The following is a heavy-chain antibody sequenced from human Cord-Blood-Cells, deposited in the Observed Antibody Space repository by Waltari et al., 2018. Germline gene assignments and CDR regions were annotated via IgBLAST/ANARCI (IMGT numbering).Heavy chain of an antibody. CDR3: ARGLHLGELSLYFDY. CDR2: INAGNGNT. V-gene: IGHV1-3*01. J-gene: IGHJ4*02. D-gene: IGHD3-16*02. Sequence: QVQLVQSGAEVKKPGASVKVSCKASGYTFTSYAMHWVRQAPGQRLEWMGWINAGNGNTKYSQTFQGRVTITRDTSASTAYMELSSLRSEDTAVYYCARGLHLGELSLYFDYWGQGTLVTVSS. CDR1: GYTFTSYA.